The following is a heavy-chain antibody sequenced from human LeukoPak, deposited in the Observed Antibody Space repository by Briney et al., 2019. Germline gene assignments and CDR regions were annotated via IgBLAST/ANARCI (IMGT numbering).Heavy chain of an antibody. J-gene: IGHJ4*02. CDR2: IYSGGST. Sequence: GGSLRLSCSASGFTVSSNYMSWVRQAPGKGLEWVSVIYSGGSTYYADSVKGRFTISRDNSKNTLYLQMNSLRAEDTAVYYCAKGSDYGDIDYWGQGTLVTVSS. V-gene: IGHV3-66*01. CDR3: AKGSDYGDIDY. CDR1: GFTVSSNY. D-gene: IGHD4-17*01.